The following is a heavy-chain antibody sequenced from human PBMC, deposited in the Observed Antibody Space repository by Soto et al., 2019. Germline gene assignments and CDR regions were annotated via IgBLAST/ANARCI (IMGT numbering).Heavy chain of an antibody. Sequence: QVQLVESGGGVVQPGRSLRLSCAASGFTFSSYAMHWVRQAPGKGLEWVAVISYDGSNKYYADSVKGRFTISRDNSKNKLYLPMNSLRAEDTAVYYCARAPGPTSFAYWGQGTLVTVSS. CDR1: GFTFSSYA. J-gene: IGHJ4*02. V-gene: IGHV3-30-3*01. CDR3: ARAPGPTSFAY. CDR2: ISYDGSNK.